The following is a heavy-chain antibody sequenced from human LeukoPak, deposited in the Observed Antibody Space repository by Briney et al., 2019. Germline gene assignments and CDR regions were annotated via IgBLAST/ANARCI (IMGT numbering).Heavy chain of an antibody. J-gene: IGHJ6*04. V-gene: IGHV4-59*01. CDR3: ARDSSYYDILTGHYYYYGMDV. Sequence: PSETLSLPCTVSVGPISSYYWSWIRQPPGKGLEWIGYNYNSGSTKYNPSLKSRVTISVDSSKNQFSLKLSSVTAADTAVYYCARDSSYYDILTGHYYYYGMDVWGKGTTVTVSS. D-gene: IGHD3-9*01. CDR2: NYNSGST. CDR1: VGPISSYY.